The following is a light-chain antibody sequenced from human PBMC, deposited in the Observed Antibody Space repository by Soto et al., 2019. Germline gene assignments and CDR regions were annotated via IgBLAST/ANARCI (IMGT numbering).Light chain of an antibody. CDR1: QSVRSW. V-gene: IGKV1-5*01. J-gene: IGKJ4*01. CDR2: DAS. Sequence: DIKMTQSPFTLSATVGDRVTITCRASQSVRSWLAWYQQKPGRAPKFLIYDASSLESGVPSRFSGSGSGTEFTLTISNLQPDDFATYYCQQYDNYPLTFGGGTKVDIK. CDR3: QQYDNYPLT.